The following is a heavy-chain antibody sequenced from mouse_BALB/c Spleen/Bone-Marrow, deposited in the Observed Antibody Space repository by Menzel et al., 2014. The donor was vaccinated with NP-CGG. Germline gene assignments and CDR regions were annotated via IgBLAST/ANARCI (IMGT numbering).Heavy chain of an antibody. CDR3: ARFYYGGSYAMDY. Sequence: QVQLQQSGPELVKPGASVRISCKASGYTFTSYYIHWVKQRPGQGLEWIGWIYPGNVNTKYNEKFKGKATLTADKSSSTACMQLSSLTSEDSAVYFCARFYYGGSYAMDYWGQGTSVTVSS. V-gene: IGHV1S56*01. CDR2: IYPGNVNT. D-gene: IGHD1-1*01. J-gene: IGHJ4*01. CDR1: GYTFTSYY.